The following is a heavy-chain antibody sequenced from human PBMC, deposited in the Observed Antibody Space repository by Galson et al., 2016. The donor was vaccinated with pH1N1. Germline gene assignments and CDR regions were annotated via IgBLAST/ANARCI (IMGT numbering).Heavy chain of an antibody. J-gene: IGHJ3*02. D-gene: IGHD5-24*01. Sequence: SLRLSCAASGFAFNNYAVHWVRQAPGKGLEWVAIISYEGSDKYYADSVKGRFTISRDNSKNTLYLQMYSLRAGDTAIYYCAREGKRWLQFEALDIWGQGTMVTVSS. CDR3: AREGKRWLQFEALDI. CDR1: GFAFNNYA. CDR2: ISYEGSDK. V-gene: IGHV3-30*04.